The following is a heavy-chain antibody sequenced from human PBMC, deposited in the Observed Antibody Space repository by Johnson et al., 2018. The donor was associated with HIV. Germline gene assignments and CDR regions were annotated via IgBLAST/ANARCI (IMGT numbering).Heavy chain of an antibody. CDR1: GFTFTDAW. CDR3: SIDPIFLGYWYHSSP. J-gene: IGHJ3*01. Sequence: VQLVESGGGLVKPGGSLRLSCAVSGFTFTDAWMSWVRQAPGQGLERVGRIHRKADGGTTDYAAPVKGRFSIPRDDSKTTVDLQMNSLNTDDTAVYFCSIDPIFLGYWYHSSPWGQGTMVTVSS. V-gene: IGHV3-15*01. CDR2: IHRKADGGTT. D-gene: IGHD2-2*01.